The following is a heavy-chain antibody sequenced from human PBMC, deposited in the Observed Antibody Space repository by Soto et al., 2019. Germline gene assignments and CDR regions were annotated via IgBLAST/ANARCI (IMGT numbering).Heavy chain of an antibody. CDR1: GYTFTGHY. D-gene: IGHD5-12*01. J-gene: IGHJ4*02. CDR3: GRGRSGQIVVFY. V-gene: IGHV1-2*02. CDR2: IGPESGAT. Sequence: ASVKVYCKASGYTFTGHYIHCVRQAPEQGPEWMGEIGPESGATRYAQKFQGRVTMTMDMSITTVYMELSNLSPDDTAVYYCGRGRSGQIVVFYWGQGTPVTVSS.